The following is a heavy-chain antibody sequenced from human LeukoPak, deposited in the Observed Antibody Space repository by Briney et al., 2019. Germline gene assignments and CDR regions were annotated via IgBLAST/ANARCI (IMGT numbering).Heavy chain of an antibody. D-gene: IGHD6-13*01. Sequence: WASVKVSCQASGYTFRNYDIHWVRQATGQGLEWMGWMNPYSANTGYAQNFQGRITITRNTPISTAYMELSSLRSEDTAVYYCARTQHLVLRSPLDPWGQGTLDTVSS. V-gene: IGHV1-8*03. J-gene: IGHJ5*02. CDR2: MNPYSANT. CDR3: ARTQHLVLRSPLDP. CDR1: GYTFRNYD.